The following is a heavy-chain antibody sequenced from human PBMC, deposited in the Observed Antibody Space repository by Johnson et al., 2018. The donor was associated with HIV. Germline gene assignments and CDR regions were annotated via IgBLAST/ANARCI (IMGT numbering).Heavy chain of an antibody. D-gene: IGHD6-13*01. Sequence: VQSGRSLRLSCAASGFAVSKNYLTWVRQAPGKGLEWVSIIYSGGNTYYADSVKGRFTISRDNSKNSLFLQMNSLRVEDTAVYCCARSGGYPNAFDMWGQGTMVTVSS. V-gene: IGHV3-66*01. CDR3: ARSGGYPNAFDM. CDR2: IYSGGNT. CDR1: GFAVSKNY. J-gene: IGHJ3*02.